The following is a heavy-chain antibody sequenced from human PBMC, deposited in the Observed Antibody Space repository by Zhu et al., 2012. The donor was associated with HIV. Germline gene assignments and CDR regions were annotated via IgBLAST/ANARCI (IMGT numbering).Heavy chain of an antibody. CDR3: AKDGSLTSYYYYMDV. CDR1: GFTFDDYT. CDR2: ISWDGGST. D-gene: IGHD2-21*02. Sequence: EVQLVESGGVVVQPGGSLRLSCAASGFTFDDYTMHWVRQAPGKGLEWVSLISWDGGSTYYADSVKGRFTISRDNSKNSLYLQMNSLRTEDTALYYCAKDGSLTSYYYYMDVVGQRDHGHRLL. J-gene: IGHJ6*03. V-gene: IGHV3-43*01.